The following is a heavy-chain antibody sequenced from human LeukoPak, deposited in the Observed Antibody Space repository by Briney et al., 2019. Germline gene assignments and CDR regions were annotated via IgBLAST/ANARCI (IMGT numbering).Heavy chain of an antibody. CDR3: ARGKRRFDA. CDR1: GFNSSDNY. CDR2: ISNRGYST. Sequence: PGGSLRLSCAASGFNSSDNYMSWIRQTPGKGLEWVSYISNRGYSTYYADSVKGRFTISRDNAQNSLFLQMNSLRDEDTAVYYCARGKRRFDAWGQGTVVTVSS. J-gene: IGHJ5*02. V-gene: IGHV3-11*01.